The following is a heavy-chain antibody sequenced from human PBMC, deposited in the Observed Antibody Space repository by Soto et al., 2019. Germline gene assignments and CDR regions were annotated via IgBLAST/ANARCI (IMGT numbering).Heavy chain of an antibody. CDR3: ARDTGDYYDSSDILIPGY. J-gene: IGHJ4*02. CDR2: INAGNGNT. CDR1: GYTFTSYA. V-gene: IGHV1-3*01. D-gene: IGHD3-22*01. Sequence: ASVKVSCKASGYTFTSYAMHWVRQAPGQRLEWMGWINAGNGNTKYSQKFQGRVTITRDTSASTAYMELSSLRSEDTAVYYCARDTGDYYDSSDILIPGYWGQGTLVTVSS.